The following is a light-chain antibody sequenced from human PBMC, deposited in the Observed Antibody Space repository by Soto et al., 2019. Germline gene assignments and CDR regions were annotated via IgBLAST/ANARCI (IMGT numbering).Light chain of an antibody. V-gene: IGKV1-39*01. Sequence: DIQMTQSPPALSASVGDRVTITCRASQNIDIYVNCYHQKPGKAPELLIHDASSLQSGVPSRFSGSGSGTDFTLTISSLQPEDFAVYYCQQSYSSPPTFGQGTKVDIK. CDR3: QQSYSSPPT. CDR2: DAS. CDR1: QNIDIY. J-gene: IGKJ1*01.